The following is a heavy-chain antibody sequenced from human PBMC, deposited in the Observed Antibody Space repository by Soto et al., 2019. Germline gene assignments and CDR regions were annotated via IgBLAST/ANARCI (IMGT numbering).Heavy chain of an antibody. J-gene: IGHJ4*02. Sequence: GESLKISCAASGFTFSSYAMSWVRQAPGKGLEWVSAISGSGGSTYYADSVKGRFTISRDNSKNTLYLQMNSLRAEDTAVYYCAKDRRRWSAFWDYWGQGTLVTVSS. D-gene: IGHD2-2*01. CDR3: AKDRRRWSAFWDY. V-gene: IGHV3-23*01. CDR1: GFTFSSYA. CDR2: ISGSGGST.